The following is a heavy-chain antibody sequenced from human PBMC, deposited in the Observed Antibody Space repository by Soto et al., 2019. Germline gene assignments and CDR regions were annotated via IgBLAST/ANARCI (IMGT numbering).Heavy chain of an antibody. CDR1: GGTFSTST. J-gene: IGHJ4*02. CDR2: TIPILDVA. CDR3: ARDSPIGSTYSGYDAIDS. V-gene: IGHV1-69*08. D-gene: IGHD5-12*01. Sequence: QVQLVQSGAEVKTPGSSVKVSCKASGGTFSTSTFTWVRQAPGQGLEWMGRTIPILDVADYAQDFQGRVTITADKSTSTAYMELTSLTSKDTAVYYCARDSPIGSTYSGYDAIDSWGQGTLVTVSS.